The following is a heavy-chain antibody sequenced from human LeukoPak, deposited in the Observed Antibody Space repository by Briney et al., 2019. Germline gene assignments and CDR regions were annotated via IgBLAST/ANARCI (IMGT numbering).Heavy chain of an antibody. V-gene: IGHV4-59*01. CDR2: IYYSGST. CDR3: ARGGYCSGGSCYFDY. CDR1: GGSISSYY. D-gene: IGHD2-15*01. J-gene: IGHJ4*02. Sequence: PSETLSLTCIVSGGSISSYYWSWIRQPPGKGLEWIGYIYYSGSTNYNPSLKSRVTISVDTSQNQFSLKLSSVTAADTAVYYCARGGYCSGGSCYFDYRGQGTLVTVSS.